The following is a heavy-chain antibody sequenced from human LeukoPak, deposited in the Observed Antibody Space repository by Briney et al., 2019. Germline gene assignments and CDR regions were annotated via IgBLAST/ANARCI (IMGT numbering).Heavy chain of an antibody. CDR3: ARGLAGYSSSWYVGVFNYYYMDV. D-gene: IGHD6-13*01. V-gene: IGHV1-2*02. J-gene: IGHJ6*03. Sequence: VASVKVSCKASGCTFTGYYMHWVRQAPGQGLEWMGWINPNSGGTNYAQKFQGRVTMTRDTSISTAYMELSRLRSDDTAVYYCARGLAGYSSSWYVGVFNYYYMDVWGKGTTDTVSS. CDR1: GCTFTGYY. CDR2: INPNSGGT.